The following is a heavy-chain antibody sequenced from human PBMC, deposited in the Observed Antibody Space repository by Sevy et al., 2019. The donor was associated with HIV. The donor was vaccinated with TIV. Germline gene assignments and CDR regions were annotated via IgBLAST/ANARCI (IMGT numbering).Heavy chain of an antibody. CDR3: AGSYSSGWDGLFNWFDP. Sequence: SETLSLTCTVSGGSISSSSYYWGWIRQPPGKGLEWIGSIYYSGSTYYNPSLKSLVTISVDTSKNQFSLKLSSVTAADTVVYYCAGSYSSGWDGLFNWFDPWGQGTLVTVSS. D-gene: IGHD6-19*01. J-gene: IGHJ5*02. CDR2: IYYSGST. V-gene: IGHV4-39*01. CDR1: GGSISSSSYY.